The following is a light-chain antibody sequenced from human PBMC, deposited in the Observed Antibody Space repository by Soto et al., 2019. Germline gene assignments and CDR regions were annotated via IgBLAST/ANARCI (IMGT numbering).Light chain of an antibody. CDR3: QQFNNWPRT. CDR2: GAS. V-gene: IGKV3-15*01. CDR1: QSVRTN. J-gene: IGKJ1*01. Sequence: EIVMTQSPVTLSVSPGETVTLSCRASQSVRTNLAWYQHKPGQSPRLLIYGASNKATGFPVRFSGTGSGTEFTLTISSLQSEDFAVYYCQQFNNWPRTSGQGTKVDIK.